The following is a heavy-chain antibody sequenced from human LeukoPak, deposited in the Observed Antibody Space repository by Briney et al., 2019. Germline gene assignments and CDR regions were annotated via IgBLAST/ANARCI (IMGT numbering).Heavy chain of an antibody. J-gene: IGHJ3*02. CDR2: IFYTGST. CDR3: ARVNWGGFDI. D-gene: IGHD7-27*01. Sequence: SESLSLTCFVSGGSISSHYWTWIRQPPGKGLECIGDIFYTGSTTYSPSLKSRATISIETSKNQISLKLRSVTAADTAVYFCARVNWGGFDIWGQGTLATVSS. V-gene: IGHV4-59*11. CDR1: GGSISSHY.